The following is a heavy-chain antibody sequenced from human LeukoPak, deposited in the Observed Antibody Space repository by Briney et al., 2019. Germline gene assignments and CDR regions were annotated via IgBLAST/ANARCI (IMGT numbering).Heavy chain of an antibody. J-gene: IGHJ4*02. CDR1: GFAFSSHW. V-gene: IGHV3-7*01. CDR2: IKEDGSEK. D-gene: IGHD3-3*01. Sequence: GGPLRLSCTASGFAFSSHWMSWVRQAPGKGLEWVANIKEDGSEKEYVDSLKGGFTISRDNAKNSLYLQMNSLRADDTAVYYCARGVGRLLDYWGQGTLVTVSS. CDR3: ARGVGRLLDY.